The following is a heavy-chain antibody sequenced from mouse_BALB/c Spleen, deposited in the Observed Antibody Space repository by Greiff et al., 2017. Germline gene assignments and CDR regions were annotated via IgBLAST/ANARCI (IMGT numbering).Heavy chain of an antibody. CDR2: IWSGGST. Sequence: VQLQQSGPGLVQPSQSLSITCTVSGFSLTSYGVHWVRQSPGKGLEWLGVIWSGGSTDYNAAFISRLSISKDNSKSQVFFKMNSLQANDTAIYYCARGPYGSSPYYAMDYWGQGTSVTVSS. D-gene: IGHD1-1*01. V-gene: IGHV2-2*02. CDR3: ARGPYGSSPYYAMDY. J-gene: IGHJ4*01. CDR1: GFSLTSYG.